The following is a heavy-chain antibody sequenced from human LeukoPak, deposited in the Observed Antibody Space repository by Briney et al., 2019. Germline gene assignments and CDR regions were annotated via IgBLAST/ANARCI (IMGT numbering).Heavy chain of an antibody. D-gene: IGHD2-15*01. J-gene: IGHJ4*02. V-gene: IGHV3-9*01. Sequence: SGGSLRLSCAASGLTFDDYAMHWVRQAPGKGLEWVSGISWNSGSIGYADSVKGRFTISRDNAKNSLYLQMNSLRAEDTALYYCAKDLIRYCSGGSCYSFDYWGQGTLVTVSS. CDR2: ISWNSGSI. CDR1: GLTFDDYA. CDR3: AKDLIRYCSGGSCYSFDY.